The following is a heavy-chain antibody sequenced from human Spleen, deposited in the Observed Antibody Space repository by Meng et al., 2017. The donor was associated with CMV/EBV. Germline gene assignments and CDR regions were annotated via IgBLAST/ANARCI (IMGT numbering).Heavy chain of an antibody. D-gene: IGHD3-22*01. Sequence: ASVKVSCKASGYTFRDFYIHWVRQAPGQGLEWMGYINPKTGGTNFGQNFQGRVIMTRDTSISTLYMELSRLISDDTAVYYCARDFYEYDNSGYYDDTFDIWGQGTMVTVSS. J-gene: IGHJ3*02. CDR2: INPKTGGT. CDR3: ARDFYEYDNSGYYDDTFDI. V-gene: IGHV1-2*02. CDR1: GYTFRDFY.